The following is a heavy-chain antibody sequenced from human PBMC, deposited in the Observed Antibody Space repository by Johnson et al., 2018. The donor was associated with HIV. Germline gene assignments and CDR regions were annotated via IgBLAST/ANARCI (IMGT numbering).Heavy chain of an antibody. CDR2: ISDSGENT. CDR3: ASEGGWELRAFDI. J-gene: IGHJ3*02. D-gene: IGHD1-26*01. V-gene: IGHV3-23*04. CDR1: AFTFSNAW. Sequence: VQLVESGGGLIKPGGSLRLSCAASAFTFSNAWMTWVRQAPGKGLEWVAGISDSGENTHYADSVKVRFTISRDNSKSTLYLQMNSLRAEDTAVYYCASEGGWELRAFDIWGQGTMVTVSS.